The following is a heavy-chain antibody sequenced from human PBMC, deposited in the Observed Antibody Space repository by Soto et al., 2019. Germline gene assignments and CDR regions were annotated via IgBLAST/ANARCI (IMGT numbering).Heavy chain of an antibody. CDR3: ARSVRSGSFPYYYYAMDV. CDR1: GFTSSDYW. Sequence: RISCAPSGFTSSDYWMHWVRQAPGKGLVWVSRIKSDGSSTSYADSVKGRFTISRDNAENTLDLQMHGLRAEDMAVYYCARSVRSGSFPYYYYAMDVWGQGTTVTVSS. CDR2: IKSDGSST. V-gene: IGHV3-74*01. D-gene: IGHD3-10*01. J-gene: IGHJ6*02.